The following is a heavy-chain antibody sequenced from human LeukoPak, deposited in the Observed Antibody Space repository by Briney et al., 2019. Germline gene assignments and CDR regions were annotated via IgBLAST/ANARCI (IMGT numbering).Heavy chain of an antibody. CDR1: GFTFSSYA. V-gene: IGHV3-30-3*01. CDR3: ARAIYCSSTSCYNYYYYYGMDV. CDR2: ISYDGSNK. J-gene: IGHJ6*02. Sequence: GGSLRLSCAASGFTFSSYAMHWVRQAPGKGLEWVAVISYDGSNKYYADSVKGRFTISRDNSKNTLYLQINSLRAEDTAVYYCARAIYCSSTSCYNYYYYYGMDVWGQGTTVTVSS. D-gene: IGHD2-2*02.